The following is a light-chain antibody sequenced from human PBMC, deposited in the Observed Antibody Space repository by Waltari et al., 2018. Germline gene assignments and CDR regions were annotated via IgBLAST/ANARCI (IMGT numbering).Light chain of an antibody. Sequence: DIQMTQSPSSLSASVGDRVTITCRASQSISTYLNWYQQKPGKAPNLLIYAASSLQSGVPSRFSGSGSGTDFTHIISSLQPEDFATYYCQQSYSTPLTFGGGTTVEIK. CDR2: AAS. CDR1: QSISTY. V-gene: IGKV1-39*01. J-gene: IGKJ4*01. CDR3: QQSYSTPLT.